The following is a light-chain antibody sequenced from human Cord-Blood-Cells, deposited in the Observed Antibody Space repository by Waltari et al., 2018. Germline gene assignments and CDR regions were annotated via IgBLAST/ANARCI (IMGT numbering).Light chain of an antibody. V-gene: IGLV2-8*01. CDR1: SSDVGGYNH. CDR3: SSYAGSNNVL. J-gene: IGLJ2*01. CDR2: EVS. Sequence: QSALTQPPSASGSPGQSVTIPRTGTSSDVGGYNHVPCYQQHPGKAPKLMIYEVSKRPSGVPDRFSGSKAGNTASLTVSGLQAEDEADYYCSSYAGSNNVLFGGGTKLTVL.